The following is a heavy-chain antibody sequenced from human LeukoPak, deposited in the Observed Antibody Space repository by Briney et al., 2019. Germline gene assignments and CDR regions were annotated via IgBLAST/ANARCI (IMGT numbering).Heavy chain of an antibody. D-gene: IGHD3-10*01. Sequence: PSETLSLTCAVYGGSFSGYYWSWIRQPPGKGLEWIGEINHSGSTNYNPSLKSRLTISVDTSNNQFSLKLSSVAAADTAVYYCARRYHPYGSGSYHDCWGEAAMVTVSS. CDR2: INHSGST. V-gene: IGHV4-34*01. J-gene: IGHJ4*02. CDR3: ARRYHPYGSGSYHDC. CDR1: GGSFSGYY.